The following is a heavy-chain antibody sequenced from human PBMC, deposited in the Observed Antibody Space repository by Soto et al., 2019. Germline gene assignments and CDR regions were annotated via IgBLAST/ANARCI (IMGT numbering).Heavy chain of an antibody. CDR2: INHSGST. CDR1: GGSFSGYY. D-gene: IGHD6-19*01. CDR3: ARARGGSTGWDADWFDH. Sequence: QVQLQQWGAGLLKPSETLSLTCAVYGGSFSGYYWSWIRTPPGKGLAWLGEINHSGSTNYNPSLKSRATISVDSSKTQCVLKLCSVTAAGSAMSDCARARGGSTGWDADWFDHWGDGTLVSV. J-gene: IGHJ5*02. V-gene: IGHV4-34*01.